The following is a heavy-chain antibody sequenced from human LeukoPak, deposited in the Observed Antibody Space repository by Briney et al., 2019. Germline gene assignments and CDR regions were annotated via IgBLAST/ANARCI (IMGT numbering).Heavy chain of an antibody. D-gene: IGHD3-10*01. J-gene: IGHJ6*03. V-gene: IGHV3-43*01. CDR1: GFTFNDYT. CDR2: ITWDGGRT. Sequence: GGSVRLSCPASGFTFNDYTMHWVRQAPGKGLEWVSLITWDGGRTYYADSVKGRFTISRDNSKNSLYLQMNSLRTEDTALYYCARGDSTMVSYYYMDVWGEGTTVTVSS. CDR3: ARGDSTMVSYYYMDV.